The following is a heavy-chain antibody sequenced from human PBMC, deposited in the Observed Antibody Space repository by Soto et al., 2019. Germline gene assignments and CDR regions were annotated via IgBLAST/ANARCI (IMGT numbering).Heavy chain of an antibody. J-gene: IGHJ4*02. CDR1: GFTFSSYW. CDR2: IKQDGSEK. D-gene: IGHD6-19*01. CDR3: ARGGGIAVAAPPYFDY. V-gene: IGHV3-7*01. Sequence: EVQLVESGGGLVQPGGSLRLSCAASGFTFSSYWMSWVRQAPGKGLEWVANIKQDGSEKYYVDSVKGRFTISRDNAKNSLYLKMNSLRAVATDVYSCARGGGIAVAAPPYFDYWGQGTLVTVSS.